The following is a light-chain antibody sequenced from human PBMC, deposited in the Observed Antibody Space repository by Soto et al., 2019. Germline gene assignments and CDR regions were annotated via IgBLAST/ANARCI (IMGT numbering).Light chain of an antibody. Sequence: EIVLTQSPGTLTLSPGEGATLSCRSSQYIASSYLAWYQQRRGQAPRLLIYGASSRATGIPDRFSGSGSGTDFTLTISRLEPEDFAVYYCHLYGSSPQTFGQGTKVDIK. J-gene: IGKJ1*01. CDR1: QYIASSY. CDR2: GAS. V-gene: IGKV3-20*01. CDR3: HLYGSSPQT.